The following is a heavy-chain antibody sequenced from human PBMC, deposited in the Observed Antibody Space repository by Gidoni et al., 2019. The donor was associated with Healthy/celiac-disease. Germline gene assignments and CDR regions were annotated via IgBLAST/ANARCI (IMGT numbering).Heavy chain of an antibody. CDR3: ARKRDSSGYYYVFPFDY. CDR1: GGSFRGYS. Sequence: QVQLQQWGAGLLKPSETLSLTCAVYGGSFRGYSWSWIRQPPGKGLEWIGEINHSGSTNYNPSLKSRVTISVDTSKNQFSLKLSSVTAADTAVYYCARKRDSSGYYYVFPFDYWGQGTLVTVSS. CDR2: INHSGST. V-gene: IGHV4-34*01. D-gene: IGHD3-22*01. J-gene: IGHJ4*02.